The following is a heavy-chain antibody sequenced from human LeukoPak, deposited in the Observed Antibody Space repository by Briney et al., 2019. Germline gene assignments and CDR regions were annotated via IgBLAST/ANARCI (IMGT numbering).Heavy chain of an antibody. CDR1: GGSISSGGYS. CDR3: ARLRARITIFGVVIIGENWFDP. J-gene: IGHJ5*02. V-gene: IGHV4-30-2*01. CDR2: IYHSGST. D-gene: IGHD3-3*01. Sequence: SETLSLTCTGSGGSISSGGYSWSWIRQPPGKGLEWIGYIYHSGSTYYNPSLKSRVTISVDRSKNQFSLKLSSVTAADTAVYYCARLRARITIFGVVIIGENWFDPWGQGTLVTASS.